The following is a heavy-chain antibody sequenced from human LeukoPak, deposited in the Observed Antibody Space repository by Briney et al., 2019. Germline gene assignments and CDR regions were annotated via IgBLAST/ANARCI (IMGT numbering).Heavy chain of an antibody. J-gene: IGHJ4*02. V-gene: IGHV3-49*04. CDR3: TRVLIRITIFGVVIPSIFDY. CDR2: IRSKAYGGTT. Sequence: GGSLRLSCTASGFTFGDYAMSWVRQAPGKGLEWVGFIRSKAYGGTTEYVASVKGRFTISRDDSKSIAYLQMNSLKTEDTAVYYCTRVLIRITIFGVVIPSIFDYWGQGTLVTVSS. CDR1: GFTFGDYA. D-gene: IGHD3-3*01.